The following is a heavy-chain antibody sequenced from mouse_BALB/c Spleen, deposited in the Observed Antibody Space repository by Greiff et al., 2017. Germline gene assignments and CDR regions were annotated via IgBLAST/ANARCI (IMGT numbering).Heavy chain of an antibody. CDR3: ARRSVSWAFAY. V-gene: IGHV1-54*01. CDR1: GYAFTNYL. Sequence: QVQLKESGAELVRPGTSVKVSCKASGYAFTNYLLEWVKQRPGQGLEWIGVFNPGSGGTNYNEKFKGKATLPADKSSSTAYMQLSSLTSDDSGVYFCARRSVSWAFAYWGQGTLGTGSA. CDR2: FNPGSGGT. D-gene: IGHD3-1*01. J-gene: IGHJ3*01.